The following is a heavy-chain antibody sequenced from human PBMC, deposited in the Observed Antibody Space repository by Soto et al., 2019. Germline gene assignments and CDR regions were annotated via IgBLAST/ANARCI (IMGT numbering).Heavy chain of an antibody. J-gene: IGHJ5*02. CDR1: AGSISSYY. CDR3: ARGYCSSTSCYFGWFDP. V-gene: IGHV4-4*07. Sequence: SETLSLTCTVSAGSISSYYWSWIRQPAGKGLEWIGRIYTSGSTNYNPSLKSRVTMSVDTSKNQFSLKLSSVTAADTAVYYCARGYCSSTSCYFGWFDPWGQGTLVTVSS. D-gene: IGHD2-2*01. CDR2: IYTSGST.